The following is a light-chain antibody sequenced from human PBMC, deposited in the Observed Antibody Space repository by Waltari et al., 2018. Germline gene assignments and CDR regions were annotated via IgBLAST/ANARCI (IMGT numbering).Light chain of an antibody. J-gene: IGKJ5*01. V-gene: IGKV3-20*01. Sequence: EIVLTQSPGPLSLSPGERATLSCSASQDISITYLAWYQQKPGLAPRLLIYNVFSRAPGIPDRFSGSGSGTDFTLTITRLEPEDFAMYYCQQYRTSSVTFGQGTRLDIK. CDR1: QDISITY. CDR3: QQYRTSSVT. CDR2: NVF.